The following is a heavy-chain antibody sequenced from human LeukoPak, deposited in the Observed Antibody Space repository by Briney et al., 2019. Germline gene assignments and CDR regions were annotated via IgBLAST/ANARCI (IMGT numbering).Heavy chain of an antibody. CDR2: SGTNT. V-gene: IGHV3-23*01. Sequence: PGGSLRLSCAASGFTFTSYSMIWVRQAPGKGLEWVSTSGTNTYYADSVKGRFTISRDNSKNTLFLQMNGLRAEDTAVYHCARDKWLDYWGQGTLVTVSS. J-gene: IGHJ4*02. CDR1: GFTFTSYS. D-gene: IGHD5-24*01. CDR3: ARDKWLDY.